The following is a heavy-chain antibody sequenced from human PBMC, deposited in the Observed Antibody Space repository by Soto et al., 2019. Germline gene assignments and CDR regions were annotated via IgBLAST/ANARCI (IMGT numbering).Heavy chain of an antibody. Sequence: QVQLVQSGAEVKKPGASVKVSCKASGYNFSRYALHWVRQAPGPRLEWMGWMNAANGNVKYSQKFQGRVTITRDTSASTAYMELSSLRSEDTAVYYWARVVGQFNPWGQGTLVTVSS. V-gene: IGHV1-3*01. CDR3: ARVVGQFNP. CDR2: MNAANGNV. D-gene: IGHD2-15*01. J-gene: IGHJ5*02. CDR1: GYNFSRYA.